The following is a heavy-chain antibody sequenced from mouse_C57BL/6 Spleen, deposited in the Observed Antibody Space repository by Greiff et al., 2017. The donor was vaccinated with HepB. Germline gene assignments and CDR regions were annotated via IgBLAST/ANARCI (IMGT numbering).Heavy chain of an antibody. CDR1: GYTFTSYG. J-gene: IGHJ1*03. V-gene: IGHV1-81*01. D-gene: IGHD1-1*01. Sequence: QVQLQQSGAELARPGASVKLSCKASGYTFTSYGISWVKQRTGQGLEWIGEIYPRSGNTYYNEKFKGKATLTADKSSSTAYMELRSLTSEDSAVYFCARSENTTEGWYFDGWGTGTTVTVSS. CDR2: IYPRSGNT. CDR3: ARSENTTEGWYFDG.